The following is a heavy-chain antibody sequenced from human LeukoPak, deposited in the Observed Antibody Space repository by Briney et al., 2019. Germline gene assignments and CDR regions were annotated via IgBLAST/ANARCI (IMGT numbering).Heavy chain of an antibody. CDR2: IYHNGDT. V-gene: IGHV4-59*01. D-gene: IGHD5-24*01. Sequence: SETLSLTCSVSGGSISNYNWNWIRRSPGKGREWLGYIYHNGDTNYNPSLKSRVTISVDTSKNQFFLKLSSVTAADTAVYYCAREKRWLQALGYWGQGTLVTVSS. J-gene: IGHJ4*02. CDR1: GGSISNYN. CDR3: AREKRWLQALGY.